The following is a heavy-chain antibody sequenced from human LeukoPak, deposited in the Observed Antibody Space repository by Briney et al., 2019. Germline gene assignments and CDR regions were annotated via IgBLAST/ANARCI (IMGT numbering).Heavy chain of an antibody. J-gene: IGHJ5*02. CDR2: ISWNSGSI. V-gene: IGHV3-9*01. CDR1: GFTFDDYA. D-gene: IGHD3-3*01. Sequence: GGSLRLSCAASGFTFDDYAMHWVRHAPGKGLEWVSGISWNSGSIGYADSVKGRFTISRDNAKNSLYLQMNSLRAEDTALYYCAKGPAITIFGNWFDPWGQGTLVTVSS. CDR3: AKGPAITIFGNWFDP.